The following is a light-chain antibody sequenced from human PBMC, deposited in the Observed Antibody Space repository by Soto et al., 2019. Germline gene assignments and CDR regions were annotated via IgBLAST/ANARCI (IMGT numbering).Light chain of an antibody. V-gene: IGKV3-20*01. CDR3: QQYGSSRT. Sequence: EIVLTQSPGPLSLSPGERATLSCRASQIVSSSYLAWYQQKPGQAPRLLISGASSRATGIPDRFSGSGSGTDFTLTISRLEPEDFAVYYCQQYGSSRTFGQGTKVEIK. CDR2: GAS. CDR1: QIVSSSY. J-gene: IGKJ1*01.